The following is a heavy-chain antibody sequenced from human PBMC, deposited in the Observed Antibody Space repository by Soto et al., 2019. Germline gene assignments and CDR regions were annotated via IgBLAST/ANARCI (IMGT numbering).Heavy chain of an antibody. CDR1: GYSFTSYW. CDR3: ARAVAGGSDWFDP. Sequence: PGESLNISCKGSGYSFTSYWIGWVRQMPGKGLEWMGIIYPGDSDTRYSPSFQGQVTISADKSISTAYLQWSGLKASDTAMYYCARAVAGGSDWFDPWGQGTLVTVSS. CDR2: IYPGDSDT. D-gene: IGHD6-19*01. J-gene: IGHJ5*02. V-gene: IGHV5-51*01.